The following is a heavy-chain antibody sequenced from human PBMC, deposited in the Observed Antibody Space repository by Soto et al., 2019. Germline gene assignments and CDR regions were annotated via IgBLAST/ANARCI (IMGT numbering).Heavy chain of an antibody. J-gene: IGHJ4*02. D-gene: IGHD5-18*01. CDR3: ASSLLVGYGLEGESD. CDR2: ISAYNGNT. Sequence: QVQLVQSGAEVKKPGASVKVSCKASGYTFTSYGISWVRQAPGQGLEWMGWISAYNGNTNYAQKLQGRVTMTTDTSTXTAEMELRSLRSDDTAVYYCASSLLVGYGLEGESDWGQGTLVTVSS. CDR1: GYTFTSYG. V-gene: IGHV1-18*01.